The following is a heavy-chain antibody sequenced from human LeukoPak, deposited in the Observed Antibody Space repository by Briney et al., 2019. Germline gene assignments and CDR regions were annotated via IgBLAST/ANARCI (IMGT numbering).Heavy chain of an antibody. V-gene: IGHV3-7*04. CDR2: IKQDGTER. CDR1: GFTFSSYW. Sequence: GGSLRLSCAASGFTFSSYWMSWVRQAPGEGLEWVANIKQDGTERYYMDSVKGRFSISRDNAKNSLYLQMNALRAEDTAVYYCARDVRPDYWGQGTLVTVST. CDR3: ARDVRPDY. J-gene: IGHJ4*02. D-gene: IGHD6-6*01.